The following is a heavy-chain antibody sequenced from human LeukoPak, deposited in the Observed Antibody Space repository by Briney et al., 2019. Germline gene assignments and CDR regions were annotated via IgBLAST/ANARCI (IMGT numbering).Heavy chain of an antibody. D-gene: IGHD6-13*01. CDR1: GFTFCNYA. Sequence: PGGSLRLSCAASGFTFCNYAMRLVRQAPGKGLEYVSAISSNGGSTYYANSVKGRFTISRDNSNNTLYLQMGSLRAEDMAVYYCARGRPIAAAGMVFQHWGQGTLVTVSS. V-gene: IGHV3-64*01. CDR3: ARGRPIAAAGMVFQH. CDR2: ISSNGGST. J-gene: IGHJ1*01.